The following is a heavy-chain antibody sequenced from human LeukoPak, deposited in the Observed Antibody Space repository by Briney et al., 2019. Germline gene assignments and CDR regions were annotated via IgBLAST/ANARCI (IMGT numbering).Heavy chain of an antibody. J-gene: IGHJ4*02. V-gene: IGHV1-2*02. CDR2: INPNSGGT. Sequence: ASVKVSCKASGYTFTGYYMHWVRQAPGQGLEWMGWINPNSGGTNYAQKFQGRVTMTRDTSISTAYMELSRLRSDDTAVYYCARIPRRSCSSTSCYDYYFGYWGQGTLVTVSS. CDR1: GYTFTGYY. CDR3: ARIPRRSCSSTSCYDYYFGY. D-gene: IGHD2-2*01.